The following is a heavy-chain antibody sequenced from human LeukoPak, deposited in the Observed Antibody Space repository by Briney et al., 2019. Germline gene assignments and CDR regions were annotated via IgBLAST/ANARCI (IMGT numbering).Heavy chain of an antibody. CDR2: IYGDGTT. D-gene: IGHD6-19*01. CDR3: AASSGWPGFFDY. Sequence: GGSLRLSCAASGFTVSSNYMSWVRQAPGQGLEWVSVIYGDGTTYYAKSVKGRFTISRDNSQNTLYLQMNSLRAEDTAMYYCAASSGWPGFFDYWGQGTLVTVSS. J-gene: IGHJ4*02. V-gene: IGHV3-53*01. CDR1: GFTVSSNY.